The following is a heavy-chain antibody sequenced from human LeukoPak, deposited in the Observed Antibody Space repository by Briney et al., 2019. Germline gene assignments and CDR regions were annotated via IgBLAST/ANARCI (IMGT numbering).Heavy chain of an antibody. D-gene: IGHD6-13*01. V-gene: IGHV3-11*04. CDR2: ISSSGSTI. CDR1: GGSISSSSYY. CDR3: AREGPAAGTTNYYYMDV. J-gene: IGHJ6*03. Sequence: LSLTCTVSGGSISSSSYYWGWIRQPPGKGLEWVSYISSSGSTIYYADSVKGRFTISRDNAKNSLYLQMNSLRAEDTAVYYCAREGPAAGTTNYYYMDVWGKGTTVTVSS.